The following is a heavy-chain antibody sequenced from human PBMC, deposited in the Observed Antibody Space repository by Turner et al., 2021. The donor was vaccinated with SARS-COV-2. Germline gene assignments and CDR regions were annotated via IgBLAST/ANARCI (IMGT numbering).Heavy chain of an antibody. CDR1: GFTFSSYS. CDR2: ISSSISYI. D-gene: IGHD2-2*01. J-gene: IGHJ6*02. V-gene: IGHV3-21*01. CDR3: ARDHRPVVVPAAKRAGSYYYGMDV. Sequence: EVQLVESGGGLVKPGGSLRLSCAASGFTFSSYSMNWVRQAPGKGLDGVSSISSSISYIYYADSVKGRFTISRDNAKNSLYLQMNSLRAEDTAVYYCARDHRPVVVPAAKRAGSYYYGMDVWGQGTTVTVSS.